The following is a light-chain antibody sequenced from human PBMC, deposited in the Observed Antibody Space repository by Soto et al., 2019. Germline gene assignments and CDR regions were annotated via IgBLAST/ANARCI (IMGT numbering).Light chain of an antibody. J-gene: IGKJ1*01. V-gene: IGKV1-8*01. CDR3: QQYYSYPRT. Sequence: AIRMTQSPSSLSASTGDRVTITCRASLGISSYLAWYQQKPGKAPKLLIYAASTLQSGVPSRFSGSGSGTDFTLTISCLQSEDFATYYFQQYYSYPRTFGQWTKVEIK. CDR1: LGISSY. CDR2: AAS.